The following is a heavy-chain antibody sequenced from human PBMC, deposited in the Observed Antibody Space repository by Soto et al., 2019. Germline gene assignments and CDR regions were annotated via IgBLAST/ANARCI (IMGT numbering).Heavy chain of an antibody. CDR3: ARDKIQLWFDP. CDR1: GGSVSSGSYY. V-gene: IGHV4-61*01. CDR2: IYNSGST. Sequence: PSETLSLTCSVSGGSVSSGSYYWRWNRQPPGKGLEWIGYIYNSGSTNYNHSLESQVTISVDTSKNQFSLKLSSVSVLDTAVYYCARDKIQLWFDPWGQGTLVTAPQ. D-gene: IGHD5-18*01. J-gene: IGHJ5*02.